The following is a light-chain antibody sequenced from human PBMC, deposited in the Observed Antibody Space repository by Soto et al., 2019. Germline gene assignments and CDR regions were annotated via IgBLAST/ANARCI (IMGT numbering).Light chain of an antibody. CDR2: EVS. J-gene: IGLJ2*01. CDR1: SSDVGGYNY. CDR3: SSYTSSSLGV. Sequence: QSALTQPASVSGSPGQSITISCTGTSSDVGGYNYVSWYQQHPGKAPKLMIYEVSNRPSGVSNRFSGSKSGNTASLTISGLQAEDEADYYCSSYTSSSLGVFGGGTKLPS. V-gene: IGLV2-14*01.